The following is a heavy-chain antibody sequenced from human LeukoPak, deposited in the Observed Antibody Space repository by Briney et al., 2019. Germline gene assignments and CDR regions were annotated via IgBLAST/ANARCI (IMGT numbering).Heavy chain of an antibody. CDR2: IKSKTDGGTT. CDR1: GFTFSNAW. CDR3: TTGDYYDSSGYYDY. J-gene: IGHJ4*02. D-gene: IGHD3-22*01. V-gene: IGHV3-15*01. Sequence: GGSLRLSCAASGFTFSNAWMSWVRQAPGNGLEWVGRIKSKTDGGTTDYAAPVKGRFTISRDDSKNTLYLQMNSLKTEDTAVYYCTTGDYYDSSGYYDYWGQGTLVTVSS.